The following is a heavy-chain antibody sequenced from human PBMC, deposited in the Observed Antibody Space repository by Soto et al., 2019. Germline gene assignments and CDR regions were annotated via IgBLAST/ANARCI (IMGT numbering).Heavy chain of an antibody. CDR3: ATYMTTVTTYWFDP. CDR1: GGSISSGDYY. D-gene: IGHD4-17*01. V-gene: IGHV4-30-4*01. J-gene: IGHJ5*02. CDR2: IYYSGST. Sequence: SETLSLTCTVSGGSISSGDYYWSWIRQPPGKGLEWIGYIYYSGSTYYNPSLKSRVTISVDTSKNQFSLKLSSVTAADTAVYYCATYMTTVTTYWFDPWGQGTLVTVSS.